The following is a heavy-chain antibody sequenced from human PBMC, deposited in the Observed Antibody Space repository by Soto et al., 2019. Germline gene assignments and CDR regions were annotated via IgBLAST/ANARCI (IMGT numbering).Heavy chain of an antibody. J-gene: IGHJ6*02. CDR1: GGSISSYY. Sequence: QVQLQESGPGLVKPSETLSLTCTVSGGSISSYYWSWIRQPPGKGLEWIGYIYYSGSTNYNPSLKSRVTISVDTSKNQFSLELSSVTAADTAVYYCARDILYSHYPYYYYGMDVWGQGTTVTVSS. D-gene: IGHD4-4*01. V-gene: IGHV4-59*01. CDR3: ARDILYSHYPYYYYGMDV. CDR2: IYYSGST.